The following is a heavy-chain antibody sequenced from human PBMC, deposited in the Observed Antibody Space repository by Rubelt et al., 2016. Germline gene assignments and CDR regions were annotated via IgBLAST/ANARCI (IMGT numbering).Heavy chain of an antibody. CDR3: ASADYDFWSGSDRNWFDP. CDR1: GGSISSSSYY. CDR2: IYYSGSP. J-gene: IGHJ5*02. Sequence: QLQLQESGPGLAKPSETLSLTCPVSGGSISSSSYYWGWIRQPPGKGLEWIGSIYYSGSPYYNPSLKSRVTISVDTSKKPFSLKLSSVTAADTAVYYCASADYDFWSGSDRNWFDPWGQGTLVTVSS. D-gene: IGHD3-3*01. V-gene: IGHV4-39*07.